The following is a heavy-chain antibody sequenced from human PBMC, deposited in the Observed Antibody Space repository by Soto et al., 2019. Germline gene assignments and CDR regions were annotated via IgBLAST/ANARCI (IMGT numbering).Heavy chain of an antibody. J-gene: IGHJ4*02. V-gene: IGHV4-31*03. Sequence: SETLSLTCTVSGGSISSGGYYWSWIRQHPGKGLEWIGYIYYSGSTYYNPSLKSRVTISVDTSKNQFSLKLSSVIAADTAVYYCARSSQSPVTTLDYWGQGTLVTVSS. CDR3: ARSSQSPVTTLDY. D-gene: IGHD4-17*01. CDR2: IYYSGST. CDR1: GGSISSGGYY.